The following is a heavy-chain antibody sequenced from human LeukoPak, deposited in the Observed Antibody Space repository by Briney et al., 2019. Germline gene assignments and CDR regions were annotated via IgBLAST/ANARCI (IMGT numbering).Heavy chain of an antibody. D-gene: IGHD2-15*01. CDR2: INPSGGST. J-gene: IGHJ4*02. CDR3: ASGISGSPDY. CDR1: GYTFTSYY. Sequence: ASVKVSCKASGYTFTSYYMHWVRQAPGQGLEWMGIINPSGGSTSYAQEFQGRVTTTRDTSTSTVYMELSSLKSEDTAVYYCASGISGSPDYWGQGTLVTVSS. V-gene: IGHV1-46*01.